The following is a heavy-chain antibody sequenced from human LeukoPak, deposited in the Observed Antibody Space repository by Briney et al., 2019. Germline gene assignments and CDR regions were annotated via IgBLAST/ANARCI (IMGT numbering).Heavy chain of an antibody. CDR1: GYTFTSYA. V-gene: IGHV1-3*01. CDR3: ARDSGSGSNDY. CDR2: ISAGNGNT. Sequence: ASVKVSCKASGYTFTSYAIHWVRQAPGQRLEWMGWISAGNGNTKYSQNFQGRVTFISNTSATTAFMELSSPRSEDAAVYYCARDSGSGSNDYWGQGTLVTVSS. J-gene: IGHJ4*02. D-gene: IGHD1-26*01.